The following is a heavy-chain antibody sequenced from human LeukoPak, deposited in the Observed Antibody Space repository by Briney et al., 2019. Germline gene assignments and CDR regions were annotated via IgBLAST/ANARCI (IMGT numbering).Heavy chain of an antibody. D-gene: IGHD6-13*01. Sequence: GGSLRLSCAASGFTFSSYGMHWVRQAPGKGLEWVAVIWYDGSNKYYADSVKGRFTISRDNSKNTLYLQMNSLRAEDTAVYYCARGIAAALTLVHWGQGTLVTVSS. CDR3: ARGIAAALTLVH. CDR2: IWYDGSNK. J-gene: IGHJ5*02. CDR1: GFTFSSYG. V-gene: IGHV3-33*01.